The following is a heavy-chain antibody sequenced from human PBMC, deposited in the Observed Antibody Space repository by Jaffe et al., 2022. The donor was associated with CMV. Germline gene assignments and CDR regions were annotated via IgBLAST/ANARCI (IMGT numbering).Heavy chain of an antibody. CDR2: IIPILGIA. D-gene: IGHD4-17*01. J-gene: IGHJ6*03. CDR3: ARDRTTVTNNYYYYYYMDV. V-gene: IGHV1-69*09. Sequence: QVQLVQSGAEVKKPGSSVKVSCKASGGTFSSYAISWVRQAPGQGLEWMGRIIPILGIANYAQKFQGRVTITADKSTSTAYMELSSLRSEDTAVYYCARDRTTVTNNYYYYYYMDVWGKGTTVTVSS. CDR1: GGTFSSYA.